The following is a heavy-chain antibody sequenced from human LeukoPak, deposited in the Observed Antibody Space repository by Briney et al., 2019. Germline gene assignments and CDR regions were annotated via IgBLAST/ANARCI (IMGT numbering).Heavy chain of an antibody. D-gene: IGHD1-26*01. CDR2: IWHDGSKN. V-gene: IGHV3-33*01. CDR1: GFTFSYYG. CDR3: ARDYSATH. J-gene: IGHJ4*02. Sequence: GTSLRLSCAASGFTFSYYGMHWVRQAPGKGLEWVALIWHDGSKNYYADSVKGRFTISRDNSKNTLFLQMNSLRAEDTAVYYCARDYSATHRGQGTLVTVSS.